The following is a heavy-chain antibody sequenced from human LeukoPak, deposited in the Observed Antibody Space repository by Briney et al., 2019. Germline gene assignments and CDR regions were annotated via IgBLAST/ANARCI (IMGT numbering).Heavy chain of an antibody. V-gene: IGHV3-48*01. CDR1: GFTFSSYS. CDR3: ARGGSSSRRTWFDP. D-gene: IGHD6-13*01. Sequence: GGSLRLSCAASGFTFSSYSMNWVRQAPGKGLEWVSYISSSSSTIYYADSVKGRFTISRDNAENSLYLQMNSLRAEDTAVYYCARGGSSSRRTWFDPWGQGTLVTVSS. J-gene: IGHJ5*02. CDR2: ISSSSSTI.